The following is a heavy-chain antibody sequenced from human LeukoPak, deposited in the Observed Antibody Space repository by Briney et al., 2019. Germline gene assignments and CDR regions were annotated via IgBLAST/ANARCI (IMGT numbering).Heavy chain of an antibody. CDR3: ARGAGPFDY. J-gene: IGHJ4*02. Sequence: SETLSLTCTVSGASISSGDYHWNWIRQPPGKGLEWIGFIHDSGSTYYNSSLKSRVTISVDTSKNQFSLKLSSVTAADTAVYYCARGAGPFDYWGQGTLVTVSS. V-gene: IGHV4-30-4*02. CDR1: GASISSGDYH. CDR2: IHDSGST. D-gene: IGHD6-13*01.